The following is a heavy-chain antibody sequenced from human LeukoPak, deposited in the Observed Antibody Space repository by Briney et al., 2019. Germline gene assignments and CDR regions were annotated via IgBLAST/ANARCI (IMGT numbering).Heavy chain of an antibody. V-gene: IGHV3-23*01. J-gene: IGHJ6*03. CDR1: GFTFSSYG. Sequence: GGSLRLSCAASGFTFSSYGMSWVRQAPGKGLEWVSAISGSGGSTYYADSVKGRFTISRDNSKNTLYLQMNSLRAEDTAVYYCAKEGCSGGSCHSDYYYYYYMDVWGKGTTVTTSS. CDR2: ISGSGGST. D-gene: IGHD2-15*01. CDR3: AKEGCSGGSCHSDYYYYYYMDV.